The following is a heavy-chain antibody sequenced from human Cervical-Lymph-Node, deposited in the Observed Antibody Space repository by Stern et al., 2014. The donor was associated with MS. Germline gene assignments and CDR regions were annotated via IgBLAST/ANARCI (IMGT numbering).Heavy chain of an antibody. CDR2: IKEDGTEK. J-gene: IGHJ5*02. V-gene: IGHV3-7*01. CDR3: ARDSWYGGWFDP. CDR1: GSTVSSFW. D-gene: IGHD6-13*01. Sequence: EVQLVESGGGLVQPGGSLRLSCAASGSTVSSFWMSWVRQAPGKGLERVANIKEDGTEKFYVDSLPGRVIISRDNSKNTLYLQMNNLRAEDKAVSYCARDSWYGGWFDPWGQGTLVTVSS.